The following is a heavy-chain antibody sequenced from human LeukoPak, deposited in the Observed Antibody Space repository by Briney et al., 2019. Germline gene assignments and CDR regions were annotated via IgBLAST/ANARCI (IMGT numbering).Heavy chain of an antibody. D-gene: IGHD3-22*01. J-gene: IGHJ4*02. CDR2: IWYDGRNK. CDR1: GFTFSSFG. CDR3: ARDPYYDSSGYYENDY. V-gene: IGHV3-33*01. Sequence: GRSLRLSCAASGFTFSSFGMYWVRQAPGKGLEWVAVIWYDGRNKYYADSVKGRFTISRDNSKNTLYLQMNSLRSEDTAVYYCARDPYYDSSGYYENDYWGQGTLVTVSS.